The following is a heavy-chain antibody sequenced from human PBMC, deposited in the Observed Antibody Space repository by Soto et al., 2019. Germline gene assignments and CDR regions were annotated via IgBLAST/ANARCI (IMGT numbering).Heavy chain of an antibody. J-gene: IGHJ5*01. CDR1: RGYLRNHV. CDR3: ARDRLLPVSPARECSSLDS. D-gene: IGHD2-2*01. V-gene: IGHV1-69*13. CDR2: IIPIFGTT. Sequence: SVKVSCKASRGYLRNHVINWLRQAPGQGLEWVGAIIPIFGTTKYAENFQGRVTIFADESTNAAYMELTSLRSEDTAIYYCARDRLLPVSPARECSSLDSGGQGTLVT.